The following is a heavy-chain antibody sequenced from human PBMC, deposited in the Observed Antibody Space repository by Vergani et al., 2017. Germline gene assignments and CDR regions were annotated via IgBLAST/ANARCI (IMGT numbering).Heavy chain of an antibody. V-gene: IGHV3-74*01. CDR1: GFTFSSYW. Sequence: EVQLVESGGGLVQPGGSLRLSCAASGFTFSSYWMHWVRQAPGKGLVWVSRINSDGSSTSYADSVKGRFTISRDNAKNTLYLQMNSLRAEDTAVYYCAQGRDYYYGMDVWGQGTTVTVSS. J-gene: IGHJ6*02. CDR2: INSDGSST. CDR3: AQGRDYYYGMDV.